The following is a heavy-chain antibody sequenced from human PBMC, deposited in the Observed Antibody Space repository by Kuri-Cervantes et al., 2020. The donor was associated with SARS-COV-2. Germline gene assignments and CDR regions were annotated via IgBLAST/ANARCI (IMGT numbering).Heavy chain of an antibody. J-gene: IGHJ4*02. CDR1: GFAFSGYG. CDR2: ISRSSSNI. Sequence: GESLKISCAASGFAFSGYGMHWVRQAPGKGLEWVSYISRSSSNIYYADSVEGRFTISRDNAKNSLYLQMHSLRDEDMAVYFCARDPGAHGGDLYFDYWGQGTLVTVSS. CDR3: ARDPGAHGGDLYFDY. D-gene: IGHD3-3*01. V-gene: IGHV3-48*02.